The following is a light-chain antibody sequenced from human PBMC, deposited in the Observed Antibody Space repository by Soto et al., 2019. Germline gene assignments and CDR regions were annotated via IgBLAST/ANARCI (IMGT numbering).Light chain of an antibody. Sequence: EIVMTQSPGTLSVSPGERATLSCRASQSVRSNLAWYQQKPGQATRLLIYDASTRATGIPDRVSGSGSGTEFTLTISSLQSEDFATYYCQQSYSTPITFGQGTRLEIK. J-gene: IGKJ5*01. CDR2: DAS. V-gene: IGKV3-15*01. CDR1: QSVRSN. CDR3: QQSYSTPIT.